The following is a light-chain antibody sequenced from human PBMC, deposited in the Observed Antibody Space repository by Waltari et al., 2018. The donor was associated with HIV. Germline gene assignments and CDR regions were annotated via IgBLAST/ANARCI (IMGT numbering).Light chain of an antibody. CDR1: QPISTY. Sequence: DIQMTQSPSSLSASVGDRVTITCRASQPISTYLNWFQQKPGKAPNLLIYTASSLQSGVPSRFSGSGSGTDFTLTISSLQYEDFATYYCQQSYRTPFTFGPGTKLEIK. CDR2: TAS. V-gene: IGKV1-39*01. J-gene: IGKJ2*01. CDR3: QQSYRTPFT.